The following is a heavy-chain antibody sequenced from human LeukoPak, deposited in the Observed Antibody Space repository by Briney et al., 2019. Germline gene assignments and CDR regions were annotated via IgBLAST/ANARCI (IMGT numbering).Heavy chain of an antibody. Sequence: GGSLRLFCAASGFTFSSYWMSWVRQAPGKGLEWVANIKQDGSEKYYVDSVKGRFTISRDNAKNSLYLQMNSLRAEDTAVYYCAREGGSYTTSPFDYWGQGTLVAVSS. CDR3: AREGGSYTTSPFDY. CDR1: GFTFSSYW. V-gene: IGHV3-7*01. CDR2: IKQDGSEK. D-gene: IGHD1-26*01. J-gene: IGHJ4*02.